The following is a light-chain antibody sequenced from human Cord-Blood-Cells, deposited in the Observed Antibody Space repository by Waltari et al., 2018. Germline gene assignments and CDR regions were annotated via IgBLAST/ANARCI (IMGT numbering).Light chain of an antibody. CDR2: WAS. J-gene: IGKJ2*03. V-gene: IGKV4-1*01. CDR3: QQYYSTPPS. CDR1: QSVLYSSNNKNY. Sequence: QSPDSLAVSLGERATINCKSSQSVLYSSNNKNYLAWYQQKPGQPPKLLIYWASTRESGVPDRFSGSGSGTDFTLTISSLQAEDVAVYYCQQYYSTPPSFGQGTKLEIK.